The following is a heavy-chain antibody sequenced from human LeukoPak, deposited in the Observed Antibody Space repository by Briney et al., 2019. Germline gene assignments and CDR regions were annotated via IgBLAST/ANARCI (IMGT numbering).Heavy chain of an antibody. V-gene: IGHV4-34*01. CDR3: ARVVWRDIVVVPAAPFDY. CDR1: GGSFSGYY. CDR2: INHSGST. J-gene: IGHJ4*02. D-gene: IGHD2-2*01. Sequence: SETLSLTCAVYGGSFSGYYWSWIRQPPGKGLEWIGEINHSGSTNYNPSLKSRVTISVDTSKNQFSLKLSSVTAADTAVCYCARVVWRDIVVVPAAPFDYWGQGTLVTVSS.